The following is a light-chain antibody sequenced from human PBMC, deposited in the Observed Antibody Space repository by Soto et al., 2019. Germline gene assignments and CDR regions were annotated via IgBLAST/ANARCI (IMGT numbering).Light chain of an antibody. J-gene: IGKJ4*01. Sequence: DIQMTQPPSTLSASVGDRVTITCRASQSIGMWLAWYQQKPGKAPKLLIYEASGLEGGVPSRFSGSGSGTEFTLTISSLQPDDFATYYCQQYNSYLTFGGGTKVEI. CDR2: EAS. CDR1: QSIGMW. CDR3: QQYNSYLT. V-gene: IGKV1-5*03.